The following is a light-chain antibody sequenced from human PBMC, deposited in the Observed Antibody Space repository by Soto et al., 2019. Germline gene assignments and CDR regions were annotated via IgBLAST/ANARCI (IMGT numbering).Light chain of an antibody. CDR2: NNS. CDR3: AAWDDSLNGVL. V-gene: IGLV1-44*01. J-gene: IGLJ2*01. CDR1: NSNIGTNT. Sequence: QSLLTQPPSASGTPGQRVTISCSGRNSNIGTNTVAWYQQFPGTAPKLLIYNNSQRPSGVPDRFSGSKSGTSASLAISGLQSEDEADYYCAAWDDSLNGVLIGGGTKLTVL.